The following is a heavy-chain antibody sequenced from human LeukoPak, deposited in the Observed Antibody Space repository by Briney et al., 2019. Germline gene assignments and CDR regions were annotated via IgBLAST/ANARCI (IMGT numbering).Heavy chain of an antibody. D-gene: IGHD2-2*01. Sequence: ASVKVSCKASGYTFTGYYMHWVRQAPGQGLEWMGWINPNSGGTNYAQKFQGMVTMTRDTSISTAYMELSRLRSDDTAVYYCAREGVVPEWYYFDYWGQGTLVTVSS. J-gene: IGHJ4*02. CDR3: AREGVVPEWYYFDY. CDR1: GYTFTGYY. CDR2: INPNSGGT. V-gene: IGHV1-2*02.